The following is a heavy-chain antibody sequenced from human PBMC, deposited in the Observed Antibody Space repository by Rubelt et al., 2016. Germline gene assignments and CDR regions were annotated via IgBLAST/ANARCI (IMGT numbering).Heavy chain of an antibody. CDR2: ISKGGDFT. CDR3: AKGEGSWYDSPDY. CDR1: GFTLSTYG. J-gene: IGHJ4*02. D-gene: IGHD6-13*01. V-gene: IGHV3-23*01. Sequence: PGGSLRLSCETSGFTLSTYGLNWVRQAPGKGLEWVSFISKGGDFTSYTDSVKGRFTIFRDNSKKTLYLQRNSLRAEDTAVYYCAKGEGSWYDSPDYWGQGTLVTVSS.